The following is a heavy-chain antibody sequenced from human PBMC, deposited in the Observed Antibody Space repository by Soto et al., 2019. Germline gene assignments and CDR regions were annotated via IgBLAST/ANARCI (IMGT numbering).Heavy chain of an antibody. Sequence: GSLRLSCAASGFTFSSYDMHWVRQATGKGLEWVSAIGTAGDTYYPGSVKGRFTISRENAKNSLYLQMNSLRAGDTAVYYCARDRSIAARPGNYYYGMDVWGQGTTVTVSS. D-gene: IGHD6-6*01. V-gene: IGHV3-13*01. CDR1: GFTFSSYD. J-gene: IGHJ6*02. CDR2: IGTAGDT. CDR3: ARDRSIAARPGNYYYGMDV.